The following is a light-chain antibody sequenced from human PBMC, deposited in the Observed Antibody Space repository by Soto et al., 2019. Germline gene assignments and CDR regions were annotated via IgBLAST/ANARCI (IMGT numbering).Light chain of an antibody. CDR3: HQYGSSPST. CDR1: QSVSGN. Sequence: EIVMTQSPATLSVSPGERATLSCRASQSVSGNLAWYQQKPGQAPRLLIYGASTRATVIPARFSGSVSGTDFTLAISRLEPEDCTVYYSHQYGSSPSTFAQLTKVDIK. V-gene: IGKV3-15*01. J-gene: IGKJ1*01. CDR2: GAS.